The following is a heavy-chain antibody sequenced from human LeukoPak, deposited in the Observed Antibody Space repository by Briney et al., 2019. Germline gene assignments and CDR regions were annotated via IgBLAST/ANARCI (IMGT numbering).Heavy chain of an antibody. Sequence: ASVKVSCKASGYTFTSYAMNWVRQAPGQGLEWMGWINPNSGGTNYAQKFQGRVTMTRDTSISTAYMELSRLGSDDTAFYYCARDLRTITVLGMGVFNIWGQGSMVTVSS. CDR1: GYTFTSYA. CDR3: ARDLRTITVLGMGVFNI. J-gene: IGHJ3*02. D-gene: IGHD3-9*01. V-gene: IGHV1-2*02. CDR2: INPNSGGT.